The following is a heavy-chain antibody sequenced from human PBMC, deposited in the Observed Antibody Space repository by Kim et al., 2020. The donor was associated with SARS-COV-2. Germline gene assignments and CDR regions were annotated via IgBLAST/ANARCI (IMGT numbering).Heavy chain of an antibody. CDR3: ARDSIAAAVDALDI. V-gene: IGHV3-33*01. J-gene: IGHJ3*02. Sequence: GDTVQARCTISREKSKNTMYLQMNSRRAENTAVYYCARDSIAAAVDALDIWGQGTMVTVSS. D-gene: IGHD6-13*01.